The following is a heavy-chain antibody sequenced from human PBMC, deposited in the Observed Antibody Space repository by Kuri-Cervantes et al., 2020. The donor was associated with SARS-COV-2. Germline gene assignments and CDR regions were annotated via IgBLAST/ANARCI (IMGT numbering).Heavy chain of an antibody. CDR2: ISSSGSTI. CDR1: GFTFSDYY. J-gene: IGHJ4*02. D-gene: IGHD1-26*01. CDR3: AKDPNSGSYYGPDY. V-gene: IGHV3-11*04. Sequence: GESLKISCAASGFTFSDYYMSWVRQAPGKGLEWVSYISSSGSTIYYADSVKGRFTISRDNAKNSLYLQMNSLRAEDTAVYYCAKDPNSGSYYGPDYWGQGTLVTVSS.